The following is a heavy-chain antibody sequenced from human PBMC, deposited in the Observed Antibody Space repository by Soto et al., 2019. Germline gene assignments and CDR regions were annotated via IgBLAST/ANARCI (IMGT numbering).Heavy chain of an antibody. V-gene: IGHV1-69*08. CDR2: IVPMLGIT. D-gene: IGHD3-10*01. J-gene: IGHJ4*02. CDR1: GGTSTIYT. CDR3: ATEKYGAGRVGVYD. Sequence: QVPLVQSGTELKKPGSSVKVSCEASGGTSTIYTITWVRQAPGQGLAWMGRIVPMLGITNYARNFQDRLTITPDQSNGTAYMELSSLRFEDTALYYCATEKYGAGRVGVYDWRQGTQVTVSS.